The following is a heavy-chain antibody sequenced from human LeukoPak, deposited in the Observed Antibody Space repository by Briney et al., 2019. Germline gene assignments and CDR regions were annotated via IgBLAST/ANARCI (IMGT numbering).Heavy chain of an antibody. Sequence: SETLSLTCTVSGGSISSYYWSWIRQPPGKGLEWIGYISYSGSTNFNPSLKSRVTISVDTSKNQFSLKLSSVTAADTAVYYCATDNSYGSGSYYTWGQGTLVTVSS. CDR2: ISYSGST. CDR1: GGSISSYY. D-gene: IGHD3-10*01. CDR3: ATDNSYGSGSYYT. V-gene: IGHV4-59*01. J-gene: IGHJ4*02.